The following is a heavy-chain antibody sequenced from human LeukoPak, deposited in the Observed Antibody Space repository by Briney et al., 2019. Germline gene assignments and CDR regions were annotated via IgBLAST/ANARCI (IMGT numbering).Heavy chain of an antibody. V-gene: IGHV4-34*01. CDR3: ARVDCGRTPDPAVAGGYYYYYYGMDV. CDR1: GGSFSGYS. CDR2: LNQVETP. D-gene: IGHD6-13*01. J-gene: IGHJ6*02. Sequence: PSETLSLTCAVYGGSFSGYSWSWFRNPQGRGLGGMGKLNQVETPNYNPSLKSRVTISVDTSKNQFSLKLSSVTAADTAVYYCARVDCGRTPDPAVAGGYYYYYYGMDVWGQGTTVTVSS.